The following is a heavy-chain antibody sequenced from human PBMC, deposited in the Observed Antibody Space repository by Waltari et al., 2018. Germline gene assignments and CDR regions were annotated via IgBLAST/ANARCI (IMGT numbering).Heavy chain of an antibody. D-gene: IGHD6-13*01. V-gene: IGHV3-21*01. CDR3: ARVFYSSMGNFGMDV. CDR2: SSSSSTYI. J-gene: IGHJ6*02. Sequence: EVQLVESGGGLVKPGGSLRLSCAASGFIFNIYDMTWVRQAPGKGLEWVLSSSSSSTYIYDADSVKGRFTISRDNAKNSLYLQMNSLRAEDTAVYYCARVFYSSMGNFGMDVWGQGTTVTVSS. CDR1: GFIFNIYD.